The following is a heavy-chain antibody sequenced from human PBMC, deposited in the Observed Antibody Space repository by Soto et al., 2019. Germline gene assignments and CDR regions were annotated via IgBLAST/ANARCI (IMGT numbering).Heavy chain of an antibody. Sequence: QVQLVQSGTEVKKPGASVKVSCKTSGYSFPDYGVTWVRQAPGEGLQWMGWSAAYNDDTDYAQDFQGRVTVTTDTSTSTAYMELRSLRSDDTAVYFCARSRSSAMVTSDYWGQGTLVTVSS. J-gene: IGHJ4*02. CDR2: SAAYNDDT. V-gene: IGHV1-18*01. CDR3: ARSRSSAMVTSDY. D-gene: IGHD2-2*01. CDR1: GYSFPDYG.